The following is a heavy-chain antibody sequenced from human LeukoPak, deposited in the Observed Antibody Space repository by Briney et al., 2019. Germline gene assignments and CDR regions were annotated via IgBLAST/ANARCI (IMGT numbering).Heavy chain of an antibody. J-gene: IGHJ5*02. CDR2: IYPGDSDT. V-gene: IGHV5-51*01. CDR3: ARLADTTS. Sequence: PGESLKISCKGSGYTFTDFWIAWVRQMPGKGLEWMGIIYPGDSDTRYSPSFQGQVTISADKSTTTAYLQWSTLKTSDTAIYFSARLADTTSWGQGTLVTVSS. D-gene: IGHD1-26*01. CDR1: GYTFTDFW.